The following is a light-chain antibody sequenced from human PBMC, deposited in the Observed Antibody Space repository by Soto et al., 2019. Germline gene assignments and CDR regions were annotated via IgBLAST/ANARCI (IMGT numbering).Light chain of an antibody. V-gene: IGKV2-30*01. CDR2: KVS. CDR3: QQLNSYPIT. Sequence: DVVMTQSPFSLPVTLGQPASISCRSSQSLVYSDGNTYLNWFQQRPGQSPRRLIYKVSNRDSGVPDRFSGSGSGTDFTLTISRLQPEDFATYYCQQLNSYPITFGQGTRLEIK. CDR1: QSLVYSDGNTY. J-gene: IGKJ5*01.